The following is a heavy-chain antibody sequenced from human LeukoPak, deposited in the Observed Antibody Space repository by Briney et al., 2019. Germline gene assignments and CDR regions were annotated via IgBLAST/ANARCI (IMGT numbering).Heavy chain of an antibody. D-gene: IGHD6-6*01. CDR2: INHSGST. CDR1: GGSISSSSYY. CDR3: ARQSWGPPVAARRFYLGAFDI. J-gene: IGHJ3*02. V-gene: IGHV4-39*01. Sequence: PSETLSLTCTVSGGSISSSSYYWSWIRQPPGKGLEWIGEINHSGSTNYNPSLKSRVTISVDTSKNQFSLKLSSVTAADTAVYYCARQSWGPPVAARRFYLGAFDIWGQGTMVTVSS.